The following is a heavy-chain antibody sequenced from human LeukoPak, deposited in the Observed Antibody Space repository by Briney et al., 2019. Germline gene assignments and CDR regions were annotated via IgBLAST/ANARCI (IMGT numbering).Heavy chain of an antibody. Sequence: PGGSLRLSCAASGFTFSSYAMTWVRQAPGKGLEWVANINQDGSEEHYVDSVKGRFTISRDNAKNSVHLQISSLRAEDTAMYYCATSFIAARLYWGQGALVTVSS. V-gene: IGHV3-7*01. CDR1: GFTFSSYA. CDR2: INQDGSEE. J-gene: IGHJ4*02. D-gene: IGHD6-6*01. CDR3: ATSFIAARLY.